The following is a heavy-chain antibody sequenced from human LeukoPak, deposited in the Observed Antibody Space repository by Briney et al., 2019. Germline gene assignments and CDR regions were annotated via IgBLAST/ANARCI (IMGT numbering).Heavy chain of an antibody. Sequence: KPSETLSPTCAVYGGSFSGYYWSWIRQPPGKGLEWIGEINHSGSTNYNPSLKSRVTISVDTSNNQFSLKLSSVTAADTAVYYCARGVAGLNDFWSGYSSYYYYYMDVWGKGTTVTVSS. J-gene: IGHJ6*03. V-gene: IGHV4-34*01. D-gene: IGHD3-3*01. CDR2: INHSGST. CDR3: ARGVAGLNDFWSGYSSYYYYYMDV. CDR1: GGSFSGYY.